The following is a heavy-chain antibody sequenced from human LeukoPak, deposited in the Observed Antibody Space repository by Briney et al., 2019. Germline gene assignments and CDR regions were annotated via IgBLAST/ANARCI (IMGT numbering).Heavy chain of an antibody. D-gene: IGHD2-2*01. CDR1: GFTFSSYA. V-gene: IGHV3-23*01. J-gene: IGHJ4*02. CDR3: AKDIAAMFPLRFDY. Sequence: PGGSLRLSCAASGFTFSSYAMSWVRQAPGKGLEWVSAISGSGGSTYYADSVKGRFTISRDNSKNTLYLQRNSPRAEDTAVYYYAKDIAAMFPLRFDYWGQGTLVTVSS. CDR2: ISGSGGST.